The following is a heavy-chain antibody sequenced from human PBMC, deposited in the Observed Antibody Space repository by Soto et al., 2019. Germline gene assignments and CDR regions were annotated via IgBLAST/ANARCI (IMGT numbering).Heavy chain of an antibody. D-gene: IGHD1-1*01. CDR2: IKQDGSEK. CDR1: GFTFSSYS. J-gene: IGHJ5*02. Sequence: GGSLRLSCAASGFTFSSYSMNWVRQAPGKGLEWVANIKQDGSEKYYVDSVKGRFTISRDNAKNSPYLQMNSLRAEDTAVYYCARGGVPPRGNWFDPWGQGTLVTVSS. CDR3: ARGGVPPRGNWFDP. V-gene: IGHV3-7*03.